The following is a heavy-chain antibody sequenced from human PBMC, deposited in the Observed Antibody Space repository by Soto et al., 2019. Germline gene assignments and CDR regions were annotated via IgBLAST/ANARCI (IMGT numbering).Heavy chain of an antibody. V-gene: IGHV1-69*12. CDR3: AREGGSGSYRYYGMDV. CDR2: IIPIFGTA. CDR1: GGTFSSYA. J-gene: IGHJ6*02. Sequence: QVQLVQSGAEVKKPGSSVKVSCKASGGTFSSYAISWVRQAPGQGLEWMGGIIPIFGTANYAQKFQGRVTITADESTSTAFMELSSLRSEDTAVYYCAREGGSGSYRYYGMDVWGQGTTVTVSS. D-gene: IGHD3-10*01.